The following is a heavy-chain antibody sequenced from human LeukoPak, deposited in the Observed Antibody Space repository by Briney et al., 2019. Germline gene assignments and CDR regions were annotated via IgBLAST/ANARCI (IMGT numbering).Heavy chain of an antibody. Sequence: GGSLRLSCAASGFTFSSYAMHWVRQAPGKGLEWVAVISYDGSNKYYADSVKGRFTISRDNSKNTLYLQMNSLRAEDTAVYYCARVHGSRYFDSPIQGDDYWGQGTLVTVSS. CDR1: GFTFSSYA. D-gene: IGHD3-9*01. V-gene: IGHV3-30-3*01. J-gene: IGHJ4*02. CDR2: ISYDGSNK. CDR3: ARVHGSRYFDSPIQGDDY.